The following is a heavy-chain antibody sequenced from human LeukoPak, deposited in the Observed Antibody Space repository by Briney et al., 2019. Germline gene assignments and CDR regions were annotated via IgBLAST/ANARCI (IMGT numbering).Heavy chain of an antibody. CDR1: GFTFSKFA. CDR3: AETGSVGGYRPIDY. CDR2: ISARGVNT. J-gene: IGHJ4*01. Sequence: GGSLRLSCAASGFTFSKFAISWVRQAPGQGLEWVSLISARGVNTHYADSVKGRFFISRDNSTDTLYLQMNNLTTEDTAVYFCAETGSVGGYRPIDYWGHGTMVTVSS. V-gene: IGHV3-23*01. D-gene: IGHD5-12*01.